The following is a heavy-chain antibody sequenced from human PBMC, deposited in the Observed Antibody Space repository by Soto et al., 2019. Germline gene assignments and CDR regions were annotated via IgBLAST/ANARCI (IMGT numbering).Heavy chain of an antibody. Sequence: GGSLRLSCAASGFTFSSYAMSWVRQAPGKGLEWVSAISGSGGSTYYADSVKGRFTISRDNSKNTLYLQMNSLRAEDTAVYYGAKASGYSSSIDAFDIWGQGTMVTVSS. CDR2: ISGSGGST. V-gene: IGHV3-23*01. CDR3: AKASGYSSSIDAFDI. D-gene: IGHD6-13*01. J-gene: IGHJ3*02. CDR1: GFTFSSYA.